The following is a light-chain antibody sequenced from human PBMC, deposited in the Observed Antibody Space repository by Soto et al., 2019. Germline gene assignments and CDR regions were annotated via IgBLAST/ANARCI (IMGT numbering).Light chain of an antibody. CDR1: SSDVGKYNY. J-gene: IGLJ1*01. CDR2: DVS. Sequence: ALTQPRSVSGSPGQSVTISCTGTSSDVGKYNYVSWYQQHPGKAPKLIIYDVSRRPSGVHDRFSGSKSGNTASLTISGLRADDEADYYCCSYAGSFTYVFGTGTKVTVL. CDR3: CSYAGSFTYV. V-gene: IGLV2-11*01.